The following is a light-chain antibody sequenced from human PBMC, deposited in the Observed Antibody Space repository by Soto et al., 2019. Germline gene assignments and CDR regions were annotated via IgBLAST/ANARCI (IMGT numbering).Light chain of an antibody. Sequence: EIVLTQSPGTLSLSPGERATLSCRASQSVNNYLVWFQQRPGQAPRLLIYDASNRATGIPDRFSGSGSGTEFTLTSSRLEPEDFAVYYCQQFRSSPTFGQGTKLEIK. CDR1: QSVNNY. J-gene: IGKJ2*01. CDR2: DAS. V-gene: IGKV3-20*01. CDR3: QQFRSSPT.